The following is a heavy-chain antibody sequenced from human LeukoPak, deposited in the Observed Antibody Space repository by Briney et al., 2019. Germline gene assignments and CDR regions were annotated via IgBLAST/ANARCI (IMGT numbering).Heavy chain of an antibody. CDR3: ASEYYDFWSGYYYGMDV. CDR1: GFTFGSDW. CDR2: INQDGSEK. D-gene: IGHD3-3*01. Sequence: GGSLRLSCAASGFTFGSDWMTWVRQAPGKGLEWVANINQDGSEKYYVDSVKGRFTISRDNAKNSLYLQMNSLRAEDTAVYYCASEYYDFWSGYYYGMDVWGQGTTVTVSS. J-gene: IGHJ6*02. V-gene: IGHV3-7*01.